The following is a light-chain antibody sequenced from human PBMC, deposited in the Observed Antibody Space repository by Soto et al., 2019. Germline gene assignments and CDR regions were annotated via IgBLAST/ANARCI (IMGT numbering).Light chain of an antibody. CDR3: QQYSSYPLT. Sequence: DIQMTQSPSTLSASVGDRVTITCRASQTISSWWAWYQQKPGKAPKLLIYKASSLESGVPSRFSGSESGTEFTLTISSLQPDDFATYYCQQYSSYPLTFGGGTKVDIK. CDR1: QTISSW. V-gene: IGKV1-5*03. CDR2: KAS. J-gene: IGKJ4*01.